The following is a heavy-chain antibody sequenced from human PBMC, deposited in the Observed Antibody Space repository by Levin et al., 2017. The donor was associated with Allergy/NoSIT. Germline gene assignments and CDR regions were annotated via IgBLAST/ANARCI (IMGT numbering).Heavy chain of an antibody. CDR2: IYYSGGT. V-gene: IGHV4-30-4*01. Sequence: SETLSLTCTVSGGSISSGDYYWSWIRQPPGKGLEWIGYIYYSGGTYYNPSLESRVTISVDTSRNQFSLKLTSVTAADTAVYYCARGRWSYGDYGFDYWGQGTLVTVSS. J-gene: IGHJ4*02. D-gene: IGHD4-17*01. CDR1: GGSISSGDYY. CDR3: ARGRWSYGDYGFDY.